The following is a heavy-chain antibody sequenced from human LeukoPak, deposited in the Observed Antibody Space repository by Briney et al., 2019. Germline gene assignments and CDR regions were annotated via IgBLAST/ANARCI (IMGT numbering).Heavy chain of an antibody. J-gene: IGHJ3*02. CDR2: ISSSGSTI. CDR1: GFTFSSYE. CDR3: ARQRYQRDAFDI. Sequence: PGGSLRLSCAASGFTFSSYEMNWVRQAPGKGLEWVSYISSSGSTIYYADSVKGRFTISRDNAKNSLSLQMNCLTAEDTAVYYCARQRYQRDAFDIWGQGTMVTVSS. V-gene: IGHV3-48*03. D-gene: IGHD2-2*01.